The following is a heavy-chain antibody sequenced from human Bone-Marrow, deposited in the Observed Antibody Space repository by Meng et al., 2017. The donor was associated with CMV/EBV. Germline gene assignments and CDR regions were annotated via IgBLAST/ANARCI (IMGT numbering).Heavy chain of an antibody. CDR3: ARDLNYSSSWSDAFDI. V-gene: IGHV3-21*01. CDR2: ISSSSSYI. Sequence: GGSLRLSCAASGFTFSSYSMNWVRQAPGKGLEWVSSISSSSSYIYYADSVKGRFTISRGNAKNSLYLQMNSLRAEDTAVYYCARDLNYSSSWSDAFDIWGQGTMVTVSS. J-gene: IGHJ3*02. D-gene: IGHD6-13*01. CDR1: GFTFSSYS.